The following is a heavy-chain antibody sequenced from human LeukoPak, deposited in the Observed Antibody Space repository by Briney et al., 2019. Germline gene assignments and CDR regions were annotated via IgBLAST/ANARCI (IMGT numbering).Heavy chain of an antibody. CDR3: GRKAGDCGGGSCYSIDY. CDR1: GGSFSSEA. J-gene: IGHJ4*02. V-gene: IGHV1-69*05. Sequence: SVKVSCKAFGGSFSSEAISWVRQAPGQGLEWVGGIIPIFGTANYAQKFQGRVTITTDESTSTAYMEVSSLRSEDTAVYYCGRKAGDCGGGSCYSIDYWGQGTLVTVSS. CDR2: IIPIFGTA. D-gene: IGHD2-15*01.